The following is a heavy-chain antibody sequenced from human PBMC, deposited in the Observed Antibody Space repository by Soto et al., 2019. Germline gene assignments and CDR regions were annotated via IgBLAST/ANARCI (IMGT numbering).Heavy chain of an antibody. J-gene: IGHJ3*02. CDR3: ARDGGDYGAFDI. CDR1: GFTFSSYD. Sequence: GGSLRLSCAASGFTFSSYDMHWVRQATGKGLEWVSAIGTAGDTYYPGSVKGRFTISRENAKNSLYLQMNSLRAGDTAVYYCARDGGDYGAFDIWGQGTMVTVSS. D-gene: IGHD4-17*01. V-gene: IGHV3-13*01. CDR2: IGTAGDT.